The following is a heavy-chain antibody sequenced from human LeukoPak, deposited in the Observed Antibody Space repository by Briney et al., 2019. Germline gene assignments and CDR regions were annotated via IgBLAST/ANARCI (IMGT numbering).Heavy chain of an antibody. CDR2: ISYDGSNK. D-gene: IGHD5-24*01. Sequence: GGSLRLSCAASGFTFSSYGMHWVRQAPGKGLEWVAVISYDGSNKYYADSVKGRFTISRDNSKNTLYLQMNSLRAEDTAVYYCAREDGDSTSFDYWGQGTLVTVSS. CDR1: GFTFSSYG. V-gene: IGHV3-30*19. J-gene: IGHJ4*02. CDR3: AREDGDSTSFDY.